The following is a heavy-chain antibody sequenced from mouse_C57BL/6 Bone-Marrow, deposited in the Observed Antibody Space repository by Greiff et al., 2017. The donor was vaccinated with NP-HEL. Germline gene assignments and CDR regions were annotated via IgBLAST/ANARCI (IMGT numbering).Heavy chain of an antibody. Sequence: VQLQQSGPELVKPGASVKIPCKASGYTFTDYNMDWVKQSHGKSLEWIGDINPNNGGTIYNQKFKGKATLTVDKYSRTAYMELRSLTSEDTAVSYCARKGDYGNYYFDYWGQGTTLTVSS. J-gene: IGHJ2*01. D-gene: IGHD2-1*01. CDR1: GYTFTDYN. CDR2: INPNNGGT. V-gene: IGHV1-18*01. CDR3: ARKGDYGNYYFDY.